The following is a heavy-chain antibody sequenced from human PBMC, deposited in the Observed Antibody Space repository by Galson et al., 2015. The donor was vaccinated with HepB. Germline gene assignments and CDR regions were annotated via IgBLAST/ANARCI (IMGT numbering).Heavy chain of an antibody. CDR3: ARVSKGFGYCTTTTCNAFNS. J-gene: IGHJ4*02. CDR1: GDSVSSDTAA. Sequence: CAISGDSVSSDTAAWNWIRQSPSGGLKWLGRTFYRSKWYNEYAVSVKSRITISPDTPKNQLSLQLNSVTPEDTAVYYCARVSKGFGYCTTTTCNAFNSWGQGTLVTVSS. V-gene: IGHV6-1*01. D-gene: IGHD2-8*01. CDR2: TFYRSKWYN.